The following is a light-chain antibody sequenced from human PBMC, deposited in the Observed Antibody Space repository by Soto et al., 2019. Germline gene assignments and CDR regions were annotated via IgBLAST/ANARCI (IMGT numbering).Light chain of an antibody. CDR3: QSYDSSLSGSRV. J-gene: IGLJ3*02. CDR1: SSKIGAGYD. V-gene: IGLV1-40*01. Sequence: QSVLTQPPSVSGAPGQRVTISCTGSSSKIGAGYDVHWYQQLPGTAPKLLIYGNSNRPSGVPDRFSGSKSGTSASLAITGLQAEDEADYYFQSYDSSLSGSRVFGGGTKVTVL. CDR2: GNS.